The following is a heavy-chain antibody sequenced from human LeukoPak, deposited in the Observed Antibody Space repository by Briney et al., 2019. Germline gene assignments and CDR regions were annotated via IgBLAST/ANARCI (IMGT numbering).Heavy chain of an antibody. J-gene: IGHJ4*02. CDR3: ARSNMVRGVIISRPLDY. Sequence: ASVKVSCEASGYTFTSYDINRVRQATGQGLEWMGWMNPNSGNTGYAQKFQGRVTMTRNTSISTAYMELSSLRSEDTAVYYCARSNMVRGVIISRPLDYWGRGTLVTVSS. CDR1: GYTFTSYD. V-gene: IGHV1-8*01. D-gene: IGHD3-10*01. CDR2: MNPNSGNT.